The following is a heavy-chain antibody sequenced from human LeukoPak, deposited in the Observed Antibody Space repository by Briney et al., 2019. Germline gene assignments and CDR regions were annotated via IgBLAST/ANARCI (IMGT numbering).Heavy chain of an antibody. CDR3: ARVGYCSGGSCYDY. CDR1: GGTFSSYA. J-gene: IGHJ4*02. CDR2: IIPIFGTA. Sequence: ASVKVSCKASGGTFSSYAISWVRQAPGQGLEWMGGIIPIFGTANCAQKFQGRVTITADESTSTAYMELSSLRSEDTAVYYCARVGYCSGGSCYDYWGQGTLVTVSS. D-gene: IGHD2-15*01. V-gene: IGHV1-69*13.